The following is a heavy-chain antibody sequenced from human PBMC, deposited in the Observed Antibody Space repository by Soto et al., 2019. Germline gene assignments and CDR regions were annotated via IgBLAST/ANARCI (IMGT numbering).Heavy chain of an antibody. Sequence: QVQLVQSGAEVKKPGASVKVSCKASGYTFTSYAMHWVRQAPGQRLEWMGWINAGNGNTKYSQKFQGRVTITRDTXXSTAYMELSSLRSEDTAVYYCAREAEYQLLFAMDVWGQGTTVTVSS. CDR1: GYTFTSYA. CDR2: INAGNGNT. J-gene: IGHJ6*02. D-gene: IGHD2-2*01. V-gene: IGHV1-3*01. CDR3: AREAEYQLLFAMDV.